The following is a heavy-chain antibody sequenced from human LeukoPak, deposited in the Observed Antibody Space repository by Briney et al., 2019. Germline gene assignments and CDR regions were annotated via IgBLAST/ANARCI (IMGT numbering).Heavy chain of an antibody. J-gene: IGHJ6*02. CDR3: ARDGPHDYSYYYYGMDV. V-gene: IGHV1-46*01. CDR2: MNPSGAGT. D-gene: IGHD4-11*01. CDR1: GYTFTNYY. Sequence: ASVKVSCKASGYTFTNYYMHWVRQAPGQGPEWMGIMNPSGAGTIYAQRFQGRVTMTRDTSTSTVYMELSSLRSEDTAVYYCARDGPHDYSYYYYGMDVWCQGTTVTVSS.